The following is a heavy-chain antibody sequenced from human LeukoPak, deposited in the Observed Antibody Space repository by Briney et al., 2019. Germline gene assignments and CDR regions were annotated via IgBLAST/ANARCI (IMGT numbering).Heavy chain of an antibody. CDR3: ATSSIRPDYYGMDV. Sequence: GASAKVSCKVSGYTLTELSMHWVRQAPGKGLEWMGGFDPEDGETIYAQKFQGRVTMTEDTSTDTAYMELSSLRSEDTAVYYCATSSIRPDYYGMDVWGQGTTVTVSS. V-gene: IGHV1-24*01. CDR2: FDPEDGET. D-gene: IGHD2-2*01. CDR1: GYTLTELS. J-gene: IGHJ6*02.